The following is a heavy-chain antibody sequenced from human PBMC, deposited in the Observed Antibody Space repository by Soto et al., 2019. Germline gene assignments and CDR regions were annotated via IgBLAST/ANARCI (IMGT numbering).Heavy chain of an antibody. CDR2: FDPEDSET. CDR3: ATERRNFWSGYYSEKDAFDI. V-gene: IGHV1-24*01. D-gene: IGHD3-3*01. CDR1: GYTLTELS. J-gene: IGHJ3*02. Sequence: ASVKVSCKVSGYTLTELSMHWGRRAPGKEREWMGGFDPEDSETIYAQKFQARVTMTEDTSTATACMELSSLRSEDTAVYYCATERRNFWSGYYSEKDAFDIWGQGTMVTVSS.